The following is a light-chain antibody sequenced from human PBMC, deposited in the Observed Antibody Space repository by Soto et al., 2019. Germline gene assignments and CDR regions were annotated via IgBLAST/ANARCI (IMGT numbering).Light chain of an antibody. CDR3: SSYTSSSRYV. V-gene: IGLV2-14*01. Sequence: QSVLTQPASVSGSPGQSITISCTGTSSDVGGYNYVSWYQQHPGKAPKLMIYEVSNRPSGVSNRFSGSKSGNTASLTISGLQAEDEADYYCSSYTSSSRYVFGTGTKGTVL. J-gene: IGLJ1*01. CDR1: SSDVGGYNY. CDR2: EVS.